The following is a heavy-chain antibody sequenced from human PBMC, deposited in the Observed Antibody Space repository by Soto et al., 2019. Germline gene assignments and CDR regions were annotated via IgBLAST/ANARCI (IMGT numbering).Heavy chain of an antibody. D-gene: IGHD1-26*01. V-gene: IGHV3-7*02. CDR1: GFTFINYW. Sequence: GGSLRLSCAASGFTFINYWMTWVRQAPGKGLEWVANIKQDGSEKYYVDSVKGRFTISRDNAKNSLYLQMNILRAEDTAIYYCASSREDYWGQGTQVTVSS. J-gene: IGHJ4*02. CDR3: ASSREDY. CDR2: IKQDGSEK.